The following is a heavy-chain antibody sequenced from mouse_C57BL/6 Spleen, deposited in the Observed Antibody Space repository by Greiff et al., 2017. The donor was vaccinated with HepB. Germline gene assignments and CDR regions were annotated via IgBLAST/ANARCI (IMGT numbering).Heavy chain of an antibody. CDR3: ARGGYDYDRAYYFDY. CDR2: IDPSDSET. D-gene: IGHD2-4*01. Sequence: QVQLQQSGAELVRPGSSVKLSCKASGYTFTSYWMHWVKQRPIQGLEWIGNIDPSDSETHYNQKFKDKATLTVDKSSSTAYMQLSSLTSEDSAVYYGARGGYDYDRAYYFDYWGQGTTLTVSS. CDR1: GYTFTSYW. V-gene: IGHV1-52*01. J-gene: IGHJ2*01.